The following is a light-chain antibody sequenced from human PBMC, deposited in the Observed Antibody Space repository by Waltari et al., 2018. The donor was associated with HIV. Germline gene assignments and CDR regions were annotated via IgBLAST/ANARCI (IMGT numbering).Light chain of an antibody. CDR3: AAWDDSLNGAV. CDR2: SNN. Sequence: QSVLTQPPSASGTPGQRVTISCSGSSSNIGSNTVNSYQQLPGTAPKLLIYSNNQRPSGVPDRFSGSKSGTSASLAISGLQSEDEADYYCAAWDDSLNGAVFGGGTKLTVL. V-gene: IGLV1-44*01. J-gene: IGLJ2*01. CDR1: SSNIGSNT.